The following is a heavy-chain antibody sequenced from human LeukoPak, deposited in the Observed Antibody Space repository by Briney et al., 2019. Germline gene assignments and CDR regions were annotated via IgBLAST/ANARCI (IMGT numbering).Heavy chain of an antibody. CDR2: IYRSGST. CDR1: GGSISSGGYS. J-gene: IGHJ4*02. CDR3: ARGEYYDILTGYYSYFDY. D-gene: IGHD3-9*01. Sequence: SETLSLTCAVSGGSISSGGYSWSWIRQPPGKGLEWIGYIYRSGSTYYNPSLKSRVSISVDRSKNQFSLKLSSVTAADTAVYYSARGEYYDILTGYYSYFDYWGQGTLVTVSS. V-gene: IGHV4-30-2*01.